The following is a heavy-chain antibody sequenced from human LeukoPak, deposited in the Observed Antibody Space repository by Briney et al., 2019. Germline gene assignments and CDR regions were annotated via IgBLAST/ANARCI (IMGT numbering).Heavy chain of an antibody. J-gene: IGHJ4*02. CDR3: ARPEQVTIFGVVIKTPPYYDY. V-gene: IGHV1-69*04. CDR1: GGTFSSYA. Sequence: ASVKVSCKASGGTFSSYAISWVRQAPGQGLEWMGRIIPILGIANYAQKFQGRVTITADKSTSTAYMELSSLRSEDTAVYYCARPEQVTIFGVVIKTPPYYDYWGQGTLVTVSS. D-gene: IGHD3-3*01. CDR2: IIPILGIA.